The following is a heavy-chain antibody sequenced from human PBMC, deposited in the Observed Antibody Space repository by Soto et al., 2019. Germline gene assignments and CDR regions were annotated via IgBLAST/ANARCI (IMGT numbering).Heavy chain of an antibody. Sequence: QVNLQQSGPGLVNPSETLSLTCTVSGGSMSSYYWTWIRQPAGKGLEWIGRVYSSGGTHYNPSLKRRVTISLDTSKNQFSLRLLSVTDADTAVYYCARGQRFSDWFDPWGQGTLVTVSS. CDR2: VYSSGGT. CDR1: GGSMSSYY. J-gene: IGHJ5*02. D-gene: IGHD3-3*01. CDR3: ARGQRFSDWFDP. V-gene: IGHV4-4*07.